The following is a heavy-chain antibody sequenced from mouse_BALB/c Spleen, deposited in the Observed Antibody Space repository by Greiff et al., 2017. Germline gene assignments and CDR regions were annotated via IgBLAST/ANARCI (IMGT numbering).Heavy chain of an antibody. CDR3: ARHYYGCFAY. Sequence: QVQLQQSGAELAKPGASVKMSCKASGYTFTSYWMHWVKQRPGQGLEWIGYINPSTGYTEYNQKFKDKATLTADKSSSTAYMQLSSLTSEDSAVYYCARHYYGCFAYWGQGTLVTVSA. CDR2: INPSTGYT. V-gene: IGHV1-7*01. CDR1: GYTFTSYW. J-gene: IGHJ3*01. D-gene: IGHD1-2*01.